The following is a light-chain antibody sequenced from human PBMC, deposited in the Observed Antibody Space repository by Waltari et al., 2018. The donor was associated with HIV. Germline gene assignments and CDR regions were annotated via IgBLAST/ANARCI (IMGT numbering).Light chain of an antibody. J-gene: IGKJ4*01. V-gene: IGKV1-9*01. Sequence: IQLTQSPSSLSASVGDRVSITCRATQAVGSYLAWYQKKPGKAPNLLIYAVSVLQSGVPSRFSGSGSGTEFTLTISGLQPEDLATYYGQQLKTYPVTFGGGTKVDSK. CDR1: QAVGSY. CDR3: QQLKTYPVT. CDR2: AVS.